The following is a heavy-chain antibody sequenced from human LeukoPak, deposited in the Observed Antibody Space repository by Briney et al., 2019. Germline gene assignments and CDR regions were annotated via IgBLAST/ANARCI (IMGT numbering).Heavy chain of an antibody. CDR1: GGSISSSNW. Sequence: PSETLSLTCAVSGGSISSSNWWSWVRQPPGKGLEWIGEIYHSGSTNYNPSLKSRVTISVDKSKNRFSLKLSSVTAADTAVYYCARVRGPLLIAAAVIDYWGQGTLVTVSS. D-gene: IGHD6-13*01. V-gene: IGHV4-4*02. J-gene: IGHJ4*02. CDR3: ARVRGPLLIAAAVIDY. CDR2: IYHSGST.